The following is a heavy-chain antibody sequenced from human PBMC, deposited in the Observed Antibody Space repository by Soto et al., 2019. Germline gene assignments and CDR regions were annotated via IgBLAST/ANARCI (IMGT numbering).Heavy chain of an antibody. CDR3: ARHISIGYGDPYFDY. D-gene: IGHD4-17*01. CDR2: IYYSGST. J-gene: IGHJ4*02. V-gene: IGHV4-59*08. CDR1: GGSISSYY. Sequence: SETLSLTCTVSGGSISSYYWSWIRQPPGKGLEWIGYIYYSGSTNYNPSLKSRVTISVDTSKNQFSLKLSSVTAADTAVYYCARHISIGYGDPYFDYWGQGTLVTVSS.